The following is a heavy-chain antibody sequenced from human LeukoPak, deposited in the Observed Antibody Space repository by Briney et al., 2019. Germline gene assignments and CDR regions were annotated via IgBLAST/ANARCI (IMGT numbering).Heavy chain of an antibody. V-gene: IGHV3-48*04. Sequence: PGGSLRLSCAASGFTFSTYAMDWVRQAPGKGLEWVSYLSSSSSVIYHADSVKGRFTISRDNAKNSLYLQMNSLRAEDTALYYCAKDRVLNYYGSGSYFDYWGQGTLVTVSS. D-gene: IGHD3-10*01. CDR1: GFTFSTYA. CDR3: AKDRVLNYYGSGSYFDY. CDR2: LSSSSSVI. J-gene: IGHJ4*02.